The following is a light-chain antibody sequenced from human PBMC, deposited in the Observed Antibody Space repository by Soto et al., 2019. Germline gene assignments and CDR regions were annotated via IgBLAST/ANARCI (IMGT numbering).Light chain of an antibody. Sequence: QSVLTQPRSVSGSPGHSVTISCTGTSSDVGGYSYVSWYQQHPGKAPKLIISDVSQRPSGVPDRFSGSKFGNTASLTISGLQAEDEADYYCCSYAGAFIYVFGSGTKV. CDR2: DVS. V-gene: IGLV2-11*01. CDR1: SSDVGGYSY. J-gene: IGLJ1*01. CDR3: CSYAGAFIYV.